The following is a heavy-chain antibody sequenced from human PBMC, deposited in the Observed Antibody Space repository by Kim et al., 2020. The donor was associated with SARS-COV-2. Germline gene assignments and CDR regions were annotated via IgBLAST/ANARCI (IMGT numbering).Heavy chain of an antibody. Sequence: ASVKVSCKASGYTFTSYAMHWVRQAPGQRLEWMGWINAGNGNTKYSQKFQGRVTITRDTSASTAYMELSSLRSEDTAVYYCARMAYYYDSSGYFALDYWGQGTLVTVSS. CDR1: GYTFTSYA. D-gene: IGHD3-22*01. CDR3: ARMAYYYDSSGYFALDY. J-gene: IGHJ4*02. V-gene: IGHV1-3*01. CDR2: INAGNGNT.